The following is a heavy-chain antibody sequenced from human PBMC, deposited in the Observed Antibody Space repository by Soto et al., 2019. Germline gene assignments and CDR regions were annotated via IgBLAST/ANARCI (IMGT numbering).Heavy chain of an antibody. CDR2: ISGYNGNT. CDR3: ARAGKYYYGSGRPYYYGMDV. Sequence: QVQLVQSGAEVKKPGASVKVSCKASGYTFTSYGVSWVRQAPGQGLEWMGWISGYNGNTNYAQKLQGRVTMTTDTSTSTAYMELRSLRSHDTAVYYCARAGKYYYGSGRPYYYGMDVWGQGITVTVSS. D-gene: IGHD3-10*01. V-gene: IGHV1-18*04. CDR1: GYTFTSYG. J-gene: IGHJ6*02.